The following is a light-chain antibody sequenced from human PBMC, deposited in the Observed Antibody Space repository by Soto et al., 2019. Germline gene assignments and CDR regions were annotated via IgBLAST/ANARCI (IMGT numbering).Light chain of an antibody. CDR3: QQCNSYWT. V-gene: IGKV1-5*03. J-gene: IGKJ1*01. CDR2: KAS. Sequence: DIQMTQSPSTLSASVGDRVTITCRASQSISSWLAWYQQKPGKAPKLLIYKASTLESGVPSRFSGSGSGTEFTLTIASLQPDDCATYYCQQCNSYWTFGQGTKVDIK. CDR1: QSISSW.